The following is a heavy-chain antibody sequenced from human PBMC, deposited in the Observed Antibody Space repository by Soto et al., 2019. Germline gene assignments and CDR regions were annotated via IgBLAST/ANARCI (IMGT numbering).Heavy chain of an antibody. CDR1: GFLFSSHA. D-gene: IGHD6-25*01. J-gene: IGHJ4*01. CDR3: AKPRTSGRWHPYYFDH. CDR2: ISGSGENT. V-gene: IGHV3-23*01. Sequence: EVQVLDSGGGLVQPGGSLRLSCVASGFLFSSHAMSWVRQGPGKGLAWVSGISGSGENTYYADSVKGCFTISRDNSKNTHYLQVNGLRAEDTSIYHCAKPRTSGRWHPYYFDHWGQGNLMTVSA.